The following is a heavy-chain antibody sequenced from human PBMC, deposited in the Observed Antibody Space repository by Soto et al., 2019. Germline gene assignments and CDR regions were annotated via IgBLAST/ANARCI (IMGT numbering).Heavy chain of an antibody. J-gene: IGHJ4*02. D-gene: IGHD3-3*01. CDR1: GYTFTSYY. CDR3: ASDIKAYYDFWSGYYGPVDY. V-gene: IGHV1-46*01. CDR2: INPSGGST. Sequence: ASVKVSCKASGYTFTSYYMHWVRQAPGQGLEWIEIINPSGGSTSYAQKFQGRVTMTRDTSTSTVYMELSSLRFEDTAVYYCASDIKAYYDFWSGYYGPVDYWGQGTLVTVS.